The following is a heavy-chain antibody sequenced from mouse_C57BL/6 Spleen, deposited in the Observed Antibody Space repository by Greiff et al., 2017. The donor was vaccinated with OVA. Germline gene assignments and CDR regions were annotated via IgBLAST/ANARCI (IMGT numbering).Heavy chain of an antibody. J-gene: IGHJ4*01. Sequence: QVQLQQSGAELVKPGASVQMSCKASGYTFTSYWITWVKQRPGQGLEWIGDIYPGSGSTNYNEKFKSKATLTVDTSSSTAYLQLSSLTSEDSAVYYCARPGFDYAMDYWGQGTSVTVSS. CDR3: ARPGFDYAMDY. CDR1: GYTFTSYW. V-gene: IGHV1-55*01. CDR2: IYPGSGST.